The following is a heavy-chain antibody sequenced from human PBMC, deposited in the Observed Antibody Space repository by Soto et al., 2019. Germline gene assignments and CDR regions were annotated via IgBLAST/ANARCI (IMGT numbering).Heavy chain of an antibody. J-gene: IGHJ4*02. CDR1: GFTFSSYG. CDR3: ARGAYCTTTSCYSEQFDY. D-gene: IGHD2-2*01. CDR2: IWFDGRNE. Sequence: PGGSLRLSCAASGFTFSSYGMHWVRQAPGKGLEWVAAIWFDGRNEYYADSVKGRFTISRDNSKNTLSLQMNSLRAEDTAVYHCARGAYCTTTSCYSEQFDYWGQGTLVTVSS. V-gene: IGHV3-33*01.